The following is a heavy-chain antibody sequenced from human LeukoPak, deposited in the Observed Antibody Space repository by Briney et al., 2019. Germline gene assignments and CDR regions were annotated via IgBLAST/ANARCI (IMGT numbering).Heavy chain of an antibody. CDR3: ARPKSDY. CDR2: IKEDGSDK. J-gene: IGHJ4*02. Sequence: PGGSLRLSCVASGFTFSSYWMTWVRQTPGKGLEWVANIKEDGSDKYYADSMKGRFTISRDNAKKSLYLQLNSLRVEDTAVYYCARPKSDYWGQGTLVTVSS. V-gene: IGHV3-7*01. CDR1: GFTFSSYW.